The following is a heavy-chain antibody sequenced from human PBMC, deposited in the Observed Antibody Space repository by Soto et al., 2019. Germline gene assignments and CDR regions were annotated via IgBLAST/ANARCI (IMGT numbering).Heavy chain of an antibody. CDR2: IWYDGSKK. CDR3: XRDQAIVGTTTFDS. CDR1: GFTFSSYG. D-gene: IGHD1-26*01. V-gene: IGHV3-33*02. J-gene: IGHJ4*02. Sequence: GGSLRLSCAASGFTFSSYGMHWVRQAPGKGLEWVAIIWYDGSKKYYAXSXXXXXXXXXXXXXNTLFLQMNSLGAEDTAVYYCXRDQAIVGTTTFDSWGQGTXVTVSS.